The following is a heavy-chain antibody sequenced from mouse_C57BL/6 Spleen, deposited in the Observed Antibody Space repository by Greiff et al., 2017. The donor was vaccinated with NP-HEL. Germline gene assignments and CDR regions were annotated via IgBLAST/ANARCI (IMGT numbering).Heavy chain of an antibody. V-gene: IGHV1-7*01. CDR2: INPSSGYT. J-gene: IGHJ1*03. CDR1: GYTFTSYW. CDR3: TITTVVVPDV. Sequence: VQLQQSGAELAKPGASVKLSCKASGYTFTSYWMPWVKQRPGQGLEWIGYINPSSGYTKYNQKFKDKATLTADKSSSTAYMQLSSLTYEDSAVYYCTITTVVVPDVWGTGTTVTVSS. D-gene: IGHD1-1*01.